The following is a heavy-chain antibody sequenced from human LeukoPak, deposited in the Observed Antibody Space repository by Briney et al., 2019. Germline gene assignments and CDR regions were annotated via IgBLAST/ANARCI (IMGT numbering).Heavy chain of an antibody. Sequence: ASVNVSCKASGYTFTSYGISWVRQAPGQGLEWMGWISAYNGNTNYAQKLQGRVTMTTDTSTSTAYMELRSLRSDDTAVYYCAREGSSSWYAPYYYYGMDVWGQGTTVTVSS. CDR2: ISAYNGNT. V-gene: IGHV1-18*01. D-gene: IGHD6-13*01. J-gene: IGHJ6*02. CDR1: GYTFTSYG. CDR3: AREGSSSWYAPYYYYGMDV.